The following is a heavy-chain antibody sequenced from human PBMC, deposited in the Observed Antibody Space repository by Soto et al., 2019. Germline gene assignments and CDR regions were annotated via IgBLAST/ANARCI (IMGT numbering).Heavy chain of an antibody. CDR1: GDSLSNYY. CDR2: IYTSGST. V-gene: IGHV4-4*07. J-gene: IGHJ6*02. Sequence: SETLSLTCTVSGDSLSNYYWSWIRQPAGEGLEWIGRIYTSGSTYYNPSLKGRASISVDTSKNQFSLKLTSVTAADTAVYFCAGDQGYYYSGVDVWGQGTTVTSP. CDR3: AGDQGYYYSGVDV.